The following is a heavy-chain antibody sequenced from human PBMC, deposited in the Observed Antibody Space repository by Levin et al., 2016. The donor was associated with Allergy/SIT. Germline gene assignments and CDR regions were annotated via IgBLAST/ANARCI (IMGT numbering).Heavy chain of an antibody. D-gene: IGHD5-12*01. CDR2: IYYTGNT. Sequence: SETLSLTCAVSGGSVSSYDYYWSWIRQPPGKGLECIGYIYYTGNTYYNPSLKSRVTISLDTSRNQFSLKLNSVTAADTAVYYCATAAVATKESLDYWGQGTLVTVSS. J-gene: IGHJ4*02. CDR3: ATAAVATKESLDY. CDR1: GGSVSSYDYY. V-gene: IGHV4-30-4*01.